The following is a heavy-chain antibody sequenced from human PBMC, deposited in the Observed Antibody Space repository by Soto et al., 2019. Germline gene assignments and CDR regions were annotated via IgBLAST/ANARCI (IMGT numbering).Heavy chain of an antibody. CDR1: GFTFSMYS. CDR3: ARDHLILPAHDFFYGSDV. V-gene: IGHV3-7*03. D-gene: IGHD2-21*02. J-gene: IGHJ6*02. CDR2: IPQDGVDG. Sequence: GWSLRVSCEVSGFTFSMYSMSWVRQSPGKGLEWVAKIPQDGVDGHYADSVKGRFIISRDNGKNSLHLQLNNLRAEDTAVYYCARDHLILPAHDFFYGSDVWGRGATVTVSS.